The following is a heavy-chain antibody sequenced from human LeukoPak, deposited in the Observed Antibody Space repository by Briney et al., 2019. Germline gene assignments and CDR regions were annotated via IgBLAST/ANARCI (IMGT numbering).Heavy chain of an antibody. CDR2: ISWNSGSI. D-gene: IGHD6-13*01. J-gene: IGHJ4*02. Sequence: GGSLRLSCAASGFTFDDYTMHWVRQAPGKGLEWVSGISWNSGSIGYADSVKGRFTISRDNAKNSLYLQMNSLRAEDTAVYYCARETAAAGIDYWGQGTLVTVSS. CDR3: ARETAAAGIDY. CDR1: GFTFDDYT. V-gene: IGHV3-9*01.